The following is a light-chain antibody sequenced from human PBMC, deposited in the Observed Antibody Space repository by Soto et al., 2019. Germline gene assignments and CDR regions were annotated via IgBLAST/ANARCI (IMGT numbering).Light chain of an antibody. J-gene: IGLJ3*02. CDR3: ETWANNIWV. CDR1: SGYVSYI. Sequence: QLVLTQSSSASASLGSSVKLTCTLSSGYVSYIVAWHQLKPGKAPRSLMKLEGTGRYNKGSGVPHRFSGSSSGPDRYLIISNLPSEDEADYYCETWANNIWVFGGGTKLTVL. CDR2: LEGTGRY. V-gene: IGLV4-60*03.